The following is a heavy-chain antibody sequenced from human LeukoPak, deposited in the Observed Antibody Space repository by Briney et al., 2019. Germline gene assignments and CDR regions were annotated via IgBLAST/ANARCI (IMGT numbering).Heavy chain of an antibody. J-gene: IGHJ5*02. D-gene: IGHD6-6*01. Sequence: GGSLRLSCVASGFTFSSSWMSWVRQAPGKGLEWVSAISGSGGSTYYADSVKGRFTISRDNSKNTLYLQMNSLRAEDTAVYYCTRTPPLYSSSSGWFDPWGQGTLVTVSS. CDR2: ISGSGGST. V-gene: IGHV3-23*01. CDR3: TRTPPLYSSSSGWFDP. CDR1: GFTFSSSW.